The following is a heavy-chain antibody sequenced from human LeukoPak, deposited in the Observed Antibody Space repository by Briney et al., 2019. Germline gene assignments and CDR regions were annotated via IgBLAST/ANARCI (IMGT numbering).Heavy chain of an antibody. J-gene: IGHJ6*03. CDR3: ARGGHDYIWGSYRVKYYMDV. D-gene: IGHD3-16*02. CDR2: IYTSGST. Sequence: SETLSLTCSVSGGSISSYYWSWIRQPAGKGLEWIGRIYTSGSTNYNPSLKSRVTMSVDTSKNQFSLKLSSVTAADTAVYYCARGGHDYIWGSYRVKYYMDVWGKGTTVTVSS. CDR1: GGSISSYY. V-gene: IGHV4-4*07.